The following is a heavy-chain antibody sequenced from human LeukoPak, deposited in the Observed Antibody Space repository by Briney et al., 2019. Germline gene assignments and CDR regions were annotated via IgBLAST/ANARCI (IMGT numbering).Heavy chain of an antibody. CDR1: GFIFSTYS. V-gene: IGHV3-21*01. Sequence: GGSLRLSCAASGFIFSTYSMNWVRQAPGKGLEWVSYISSGSNYIYYADSVKGRFTISRDNAKNSLYLQMNSMRAEDTAVYYCASRYGSGTYYPFDYWGQGILVTVSS. CDR3: ASRYGSGTYYPFDY. D-gene: IGHD3-10*01. J-gene: IGHJ4*02. CDR2: ISSGSNYI.